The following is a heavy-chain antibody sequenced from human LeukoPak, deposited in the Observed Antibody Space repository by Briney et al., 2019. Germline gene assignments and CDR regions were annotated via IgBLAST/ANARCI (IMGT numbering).Heavy chain of an antibody. CDR1: GGSISSGGYY. CDR3: ASSGWSSRYYYYYMDV. D-gene: IGHD6-19*01. CDR2: IYHSGST. Sequence: SETLSLTCTVSGGSISSGGYYWSWIRQPPGKGLEWIGYIYHSGSTYYNPSLKSRVTISVDRSKNQFSLKLSSVTAADTAVYYCASSGWSSRYYYYYMDVWGKGTTVTVSS. J-gene: IGHJ6*03. V-gene: IGHV4-30-2*02.